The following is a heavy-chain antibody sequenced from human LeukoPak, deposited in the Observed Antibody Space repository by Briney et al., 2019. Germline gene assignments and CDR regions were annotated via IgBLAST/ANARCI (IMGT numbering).Heavy chain of an antibody. CDR1: GGSFSGYY. Sequence: SETLSLTCAVYGGSFSGYYWSWIRQPPGKGLEWIGEINHSGSTNYNPSLKSRVTISVDTSKNQFSLKLSSVTAADTAGYYCARGLRYFDWLSPFDYWGQGTLVTVSS. CDR3: ARGLRYFDWLSPFDY. D-gene: IGHD3-9*01. CDR2: INHSGST. J-gene: IGHJ4*02. V-gene: IGHV4-34*01.